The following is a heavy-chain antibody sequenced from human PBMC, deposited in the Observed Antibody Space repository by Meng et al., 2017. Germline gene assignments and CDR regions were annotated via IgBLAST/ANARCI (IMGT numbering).Heavy chain of an antibody. CDR2: IDPNSGVT. V-gene: IGHV1-2*06. Sequence: LVKSGAEVKKPGASVSFSCTTSVSPFTAFARPGVRQAPGQGLDWMGRIDPNSGVTEYAQKFQGRVTVTGDTSISTAYMELSRLRSDDTAIYYCVRDEDISAAGKLFGDYWGQGTLVTVSS. CDR1: VSPFTAFA. D-gene: IGHD6-13*01. J-gene: IGHJ4*02. CDR3: VRDEDISAAGKLFGDY.